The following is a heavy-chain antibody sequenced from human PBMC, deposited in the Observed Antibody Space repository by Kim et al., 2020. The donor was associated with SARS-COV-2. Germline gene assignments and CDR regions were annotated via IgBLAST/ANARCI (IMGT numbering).Heavy chain of an antibody. D-gene: IGHD3-22*01. V-gene: IGHV3-30*18. J-gene: IGHJ4*02. CDR1: GFTFSSYG. CDR2: ISYDGSNK. CDR3: AKVDTWHASWYYYDSSGYSNLDY. Sequence: GGSLRLSCAASGFTFSSYGMHWVRQAPGKGLEWVAVISYDGSNKYYADSVKGRFTISRDNSKNTLYLQMNSLRAEDTAVYYCAKVDTWHASWYYYDSSGYSNLDYWGQGTLVTVSS.